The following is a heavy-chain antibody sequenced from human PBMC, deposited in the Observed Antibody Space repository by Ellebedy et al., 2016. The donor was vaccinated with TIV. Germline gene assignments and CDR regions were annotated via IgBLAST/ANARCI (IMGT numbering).Heavy chain of an antibody. D-gene: IGHD2-15*01. Sequence: SETLSLTXTVSGDSISTHNWWSWVRQPPGKGLEWIAEIHHGGSTNYNPSLKSRVTTSVDRSNNHFSLKMNSMTAADTAVYYCAAKGVVSRTFDIWGQGTMVAVSS. V-gene: IGHV4-4*02. CDR3: AAKGVVSRTFDI. CDR1: GDSISTHNW. CDR2: IHHGGST. J-gene: IGHJ3*02.